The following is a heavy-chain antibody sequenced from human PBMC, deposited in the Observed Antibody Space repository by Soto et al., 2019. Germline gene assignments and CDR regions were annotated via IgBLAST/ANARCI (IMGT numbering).Heavy chain of an antibody. CDR3: ARGGMTTVTKYYYYYYGMDV. CDR1: GFTFSSYW. V-gene: IGHV3-7*03. J-gene: IGHJ6*02. Sequence: GGSLRLSCAASGFTFSSYWMSWVRQAPGKGLEWVANIKKDGSEKYYVDSVKGRFTISRDNAKNSLYLQMNSLRAEDTAVYHCARGGMTTVTKYYYYYYGMDVWGQGTTVTVSS. D-gene: IGHD4-4*01. CDR2: IKKDGSEK.